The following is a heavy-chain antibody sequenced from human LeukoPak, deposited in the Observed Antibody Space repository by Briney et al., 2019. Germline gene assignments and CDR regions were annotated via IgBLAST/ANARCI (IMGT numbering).Heavy chain of an antibody. D-gene: IGHD2-2*01. V-gene: IGHV3-23*01. CDR2: ISGSGDTT. J-gene: IGHJ4*02. Sequence: GGSLRLSCTASRFTFSTYAMSWVRQAPGKGLEWVSSISGSGDTTYYTGSVKGRFTISRDNSKNALYLQMSSLRAEDTAVYYCAKSQRNDQQVVQRIDYWGQGTLVSVSS. CDR1: RFTFSTYA. CDR3: AKSQRNDQQVVQRIDY.